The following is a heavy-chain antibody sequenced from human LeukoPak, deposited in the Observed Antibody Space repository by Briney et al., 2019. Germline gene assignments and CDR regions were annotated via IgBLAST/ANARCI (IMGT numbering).Heavy chain of an antibody. CDR1: GYTFTTYY. CDR2: ITPNNGRP. Sequence: ASVKVSCKTSGYTFTTYYIHWIRQAPGQGLEWMAVITPNNGRPTYAQKFQGRVTATMDTSSSTVYMELSNLGSDDTAIYYCARDQIQVWYMVGRFDSWGQGTLVSVSS. V-gene: IGHV1-46*01. J-gene: IGHJ4*02. CDR3: ARDQIQVWYMVGRFDS. D-gene: IGHD5-18*01.